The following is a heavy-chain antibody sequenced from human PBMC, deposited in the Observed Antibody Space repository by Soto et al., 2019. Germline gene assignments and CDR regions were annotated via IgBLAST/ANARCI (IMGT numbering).Heavy chain of an antibody. J-gene: IGHJ3*02. Sequence: SETLSLTCAVSGGSISSSNWWSWVRQPPGKGLEWIGEIYHSGSTNYNPSLKSRVTISVDKSKNQFSLKLSSVTAADTAVYYCERDTAQLLSRSDAFDIWGQGTMVTVS. CDR2: IYHSGST. D-gene: IGHD2-2*01. CDR1: GGSISSSNW. CDR3: ERDTAQLLSRSDAFDI. V-gene: IGHV4-4*02.